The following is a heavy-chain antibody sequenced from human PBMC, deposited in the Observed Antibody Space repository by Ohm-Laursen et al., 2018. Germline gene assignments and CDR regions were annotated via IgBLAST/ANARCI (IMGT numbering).Heavy chain of an antibody. CDR1: GFTFSTSW. V-gene: IGHV3-7*01. CDR3: VRDRRGGSIELRA. D-gene: IGHD6-6*01. CDR2: INQDGSEK. Sequence: SLRLSCTASGFTFSTSWMNWFRQAPGKGLESVASINQDGSEKYFVDSVRGRFTISRDNAKNSLYLQMNSLRAEDTAMYYCVRDRRGGSIELRAGGQGALVTVSS. J-gene: IGHJ4*02.